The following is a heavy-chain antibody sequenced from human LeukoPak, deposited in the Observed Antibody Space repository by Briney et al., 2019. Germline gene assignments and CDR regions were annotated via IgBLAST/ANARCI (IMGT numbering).Heavy chain of an antibody. CDR1: GFTFSSYA. CDR2: ISGSGGST. V-gene: IGHV3-23*01. CDR3: AKVGYYDILTGDYFDY. J-gene: IGHJ4*02. D-gene: IGHD3-9*01. Sequence: SGGSLRLSCAASGFTFSSYAMSWVRQAPGKGLEWVSAISGSGGSTYYADSVKGRFTISRDNSKNTLYLQMNSLRAEDTAVYYCAKVGYYDILTGDYFDYWGQGTLVTVSS.